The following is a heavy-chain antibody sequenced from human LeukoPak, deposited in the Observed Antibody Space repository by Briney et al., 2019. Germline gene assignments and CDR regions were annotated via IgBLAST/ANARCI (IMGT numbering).Heavy chain of an antibody. CDR3: ARDRCGYSSTCPFDY. J-gene: IGHJ4*02. Sequence: PGGSLRLSCAASGFTFSSYPMHWVRQAPGKGLEWLAFISYDGSNKYYADSVKGRFTISRDNSKNTLRLQMNSLRAEDTAVYYCARDRCGYSSTCPFDYWGQGTLVTVSS. CDR1: GFTFSSYP. CDR2: ISYDGSNK. D-gene: IGHD6-13*01. V-gene: IGHV3-30-3*01.